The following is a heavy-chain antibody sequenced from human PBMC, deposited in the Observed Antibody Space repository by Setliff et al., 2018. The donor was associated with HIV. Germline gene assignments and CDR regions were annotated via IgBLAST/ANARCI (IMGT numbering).Heavy chain of an antibody. J-gene: IGHJ2*01. D-gene: IGHD2-21*02. CDR3: ARDVGLCGVDCWPYFYFDL. V-gene: IGHV4-59*11. CDR2: TRYSGSS. CDR1: GGFISNHY. Sequence: SEILSLTCTISGGFISNHYWNWIRQPPGKGLEWIGSTRYSGSSYYSPSLKSRVTISLDTSKNQFSLKLSSMTAADTAVYYCARDVGLCGVDCWPYFYFDLWGRGNLVTVSS.